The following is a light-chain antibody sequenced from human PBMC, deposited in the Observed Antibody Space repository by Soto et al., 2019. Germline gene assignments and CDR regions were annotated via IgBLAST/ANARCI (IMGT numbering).Light chain of an antibody. CDR3: QQRHMWPIT. J-gene: IGKJ5*01. CDR1: QSFRGL. V-gene: IGKV3-11*01. CDR2: DAY. Sequence: EVVLTQSPVTLSLSPGERATLSCRASQSFRGLLAWYQQKPGRAPRLLIYDAYNGATGLPPRFSRSGSGTDFTLTISSPEPEDSAVYYCQQRHMWPITFGRGTRLEIK.